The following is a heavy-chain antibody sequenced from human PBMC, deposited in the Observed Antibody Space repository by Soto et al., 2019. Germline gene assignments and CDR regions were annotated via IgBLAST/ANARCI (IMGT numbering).Heavy chain of an antibody. V-gene: IGHV1-46*01. Sequence: GVSVKVSCEASGFGFTSYYMHWVQQAHGQGLEWMGIINPSGGSTSYAQKFQGRVTMTRDTSTSTVYMELSSLRSEDTAVYYCARDRLINSSSWYLGGMDVWGQGTTVTAP. D-gene: IGHD6-13*01. CDR3: ARDRLINSSSWYLGGMDV. J-gene: IGHJ6*02. CDR1: GFGFTSYY. CDR2: INPSGGST.